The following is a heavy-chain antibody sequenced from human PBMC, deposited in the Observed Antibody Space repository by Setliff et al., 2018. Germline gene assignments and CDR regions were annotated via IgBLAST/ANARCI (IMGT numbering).Heavy chain of an antibody. CDR3: SRLVRFCTRTACQRLSGCEF. J-gene: IGHJ4*02. Sequence: GASVKVSCKTSGYTFDDYGIAWVRQAPGQGLEWMGWISPHTGNTYYTPKLHGRVTLTTTTSARTAYMELRSLSPDDTAVYYCSRLVRFCTRTACQRLSGCEFWGQGTLVTVSS. V-gene: IGHV1-18*01. CDR2: ISPHTGNT. D-gene: IGHD2-8*01. CDR1: GYTFDDYG.